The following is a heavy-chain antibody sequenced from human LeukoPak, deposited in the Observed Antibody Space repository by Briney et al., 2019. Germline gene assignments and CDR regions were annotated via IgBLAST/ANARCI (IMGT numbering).Heavy chain of an antibody. J-gene: IGHJ4*02. CDR3: ARLSQTPDYYSSGGYYYLGY. V-gene: IGHV1-8*01. D-gene: IGHD3-22*01. CDR1: RYTFSSYD. CDR2: MNPNTGRT. Sequence: ASVKVSCKASRYTFSSYDINWVRKAAGQGLEWMGWMNPNTGRTGFAQKFQGRLTMTRDTSISTAYMELSGLRSEDTAVYYCARLSQTPDYYSSGGYYYLGYWGQGTPVTVFS.